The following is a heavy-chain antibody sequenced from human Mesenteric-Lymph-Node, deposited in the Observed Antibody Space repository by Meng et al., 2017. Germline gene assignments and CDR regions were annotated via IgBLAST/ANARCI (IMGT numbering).Heavy chain of an antibody. CDR3: ARTYERWLQFIGQGGAFDI. CDR2: ISYDGSNK. V-gene: IGHV3-30*04. J-gene: IGHJ3*02. D-gene: IGHD5-24*01. CDR1: GFTFSSYA. Sequence: GESLKISCAASGFTFSSYAMHWVRQAPGKGLEWVAVISYDGSNKYYADSVKGRFTISRDNAKNTLYLQMNSLRAEDTAVYYCARTYERWLQFIGQGGAFDIWGQGTMVTVSS.